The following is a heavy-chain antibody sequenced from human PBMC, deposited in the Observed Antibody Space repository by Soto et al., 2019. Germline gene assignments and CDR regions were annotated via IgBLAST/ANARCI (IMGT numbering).Heavy chain of an antibody. J-gene: IGHJ6*02. V-gene: IGHV4-30-4*01. CDR2: IYYSGST. CDR3: ASPNIFKTGMDV. Sequence: SETLSLTCTVSGGSISSGDYYWSWIRQPPGKGLEWIGYIYYSGSTYYNPSLKSRVTISVDTSKNQFSLKLSSVTAADTAVYYCASPNIFKTGMDVWGQGTTVTVSS. CDR1: GGSISSGDYY.